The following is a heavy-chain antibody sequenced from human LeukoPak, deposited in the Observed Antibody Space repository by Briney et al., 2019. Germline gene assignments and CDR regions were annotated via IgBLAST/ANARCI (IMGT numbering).Heavy chain of an antibody. V-gene: IGHV4-59*08. J-gene: IGHJ4*02. Sequence: SETLSLTCTVSGASISAYSWSWIRQPPGKGLEWIGCIHYSGNTHCNPSLESRVTLSVDTSKNQFSLKLSSVTAAHTAVYYCARHGRESRYFDWLLYYIDHWGQGALVTVSS. CDR1: GASISAYS. D-gene: IGHD3-9*01. CDR2: IHYSGNT. CDR3: ARHGRESRYFDWLLYYIDH.